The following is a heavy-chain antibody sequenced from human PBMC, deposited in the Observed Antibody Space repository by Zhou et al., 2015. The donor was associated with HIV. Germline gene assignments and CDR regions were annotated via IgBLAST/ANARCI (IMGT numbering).Heavy chain of an antibody. J-gene: IGHJ6*02. CDR2: IWYDGSNK. Sequence: QVQLVESGGGVVQPGRSLRLSCAASGFTFTTYGMHWVRQAPGKGLEWVAVIWYDGSNKYYADFVKGRFTISRDNSKNTVYLQMNSLRAEDTAVYYCARDIPGVYYGMDVWGQGTTVTVSS. CDR1: GFTFTTYG. D-gene: IGHD3-3*01. CDR3: ARDIPGVYYGMDV. V-gene: IGHV3-33*01.